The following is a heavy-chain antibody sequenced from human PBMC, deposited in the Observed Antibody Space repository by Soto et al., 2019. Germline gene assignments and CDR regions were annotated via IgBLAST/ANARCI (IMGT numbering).Heavy chain of an antibody. CDR2: MNPKSANT. CDR1: RDTIISYD. Sequence: ASVKASCKASRDTIISYDINWVRQATEQGLEWMGWMNPKSANTGYAQNFQGRVTMTRNTSISTAYMELSSLRSEDTAVYYCARSPSWETTVTPYYFDFWGQGTLVTVSS. D-gene: IGHD4-4*01. J-gene: IGHJ4*02. CDR3: ARSPSWETTVTPYYFDF. V-gene: IGHV1-8*01.